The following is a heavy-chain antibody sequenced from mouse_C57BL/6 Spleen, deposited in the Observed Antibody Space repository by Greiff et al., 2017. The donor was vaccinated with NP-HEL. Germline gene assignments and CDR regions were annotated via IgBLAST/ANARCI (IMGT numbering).Heavy chain of an antibody. Sequence: EVKLMESGGGLVKPGGSLKLSCAASGFTFSSYAMSWVRQTPEKRLEWVATISDGGSYTYYPDNVKGRFTISRDNAKNNLYLQMSHLKSEDTAMYYCARDRMITTSYYFDYWGQGTTLTVSS. CDR1: GFTFSSYA. CDR2: ISDGGSYT. CDR3: ARDRMITTSYYFDY. D-gene: IGHD2-4*01. V-gene: IGHV5-4*01. J-gene: IGHJ2*01.